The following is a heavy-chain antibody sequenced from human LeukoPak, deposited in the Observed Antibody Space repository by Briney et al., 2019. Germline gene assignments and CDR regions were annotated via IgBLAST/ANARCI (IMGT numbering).Heavy chain of an antibody. Sequence: SEALSLTCTVSGGSISSYYWSWIRQPPGKGLEWIGYIYYSGSTNYNPSLKSRVTISVDTSKNQFSLKLSSVTAADTAVYYCARAYSGYDYYFDYWGQGTLVTVSS. CDR1: GGSISSYY. J-gene: IGHJ4*02. D-gene: IGHD5-12*01. CDR2: IYYSGST. V-gene: IGHV4-59*01. CDR3: ARAYSGYDYYFDY.